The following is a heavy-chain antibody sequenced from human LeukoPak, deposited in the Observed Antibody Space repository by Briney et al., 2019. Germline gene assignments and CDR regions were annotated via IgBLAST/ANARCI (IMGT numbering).Heavy chain of an antibody. D-gene: IGHD3-10*01. Sequence: PGGSLRLSCAASGFPFSTYGMHWVRQAPGKGLEWVAVISFDGSDKDYADSVKGRFTISRDNSKNTLYLQMNSPRAEDTAVYYCANGMYYYGSGSYYGNYDPFDYWGQGTLVTVSS. CDR1: GFPFSTYG. CDR3: ANGMYYYGSGSYYGNYDPFDY. V-gene: IGHV3-30*18. CDR2: ISFDGSDK. J-gene: IGHJ4*02.